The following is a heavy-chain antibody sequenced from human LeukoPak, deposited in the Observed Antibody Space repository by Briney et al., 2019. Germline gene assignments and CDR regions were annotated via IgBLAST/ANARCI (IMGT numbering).Heavy chain of an antibody. CDR1: GFTFSSYA. J-gene: IGHJ4*02. CDR3: ARDASYDSSGYYKRSFDY. Sequence: GGSLRLSCAASGFTFSSYAMHWVRQAPGKGLEWVAGISYDGSNKYYADSVKGRFTISRDNSKNTLYLQMNSLRAEDTAVYYCARDASYDSSGYYKRSFDYWGQGTLVTVSS. D-gene: IGHD3-22*01. V-gene: IGHV3-30*04. CDR2: ISYDGSNK.